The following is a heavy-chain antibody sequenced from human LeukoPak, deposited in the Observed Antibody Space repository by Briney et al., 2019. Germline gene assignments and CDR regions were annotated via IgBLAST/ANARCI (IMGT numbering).Heavy chain of an antibody. CDR1: GFTFSDFE. Sequence: GGSLRLSCAASGFTFSDFEMNWVRQAPGKGLEWISYISGTGITKHYADSVRGRVTISRDNAKNSLSLQLNSLRADDTGVYYCAELGITMIGGVWGKGTTVTISS. J-gene: IGHJ6*04. CDR3: AELGITMIGGV. V-gene: IGHV3-48*03. D-gene: IGHD3-10*02. CDR2: ISGTGITK.